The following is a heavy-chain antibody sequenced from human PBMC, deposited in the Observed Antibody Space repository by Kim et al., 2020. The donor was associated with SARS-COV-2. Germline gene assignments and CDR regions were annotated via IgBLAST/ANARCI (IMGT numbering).Heavy chain of an antibody. Sequence: RTTDYAAPWKGRFTISRDNAKNSLYLQMNSLRAEDTAVYYCASGPGFPRYWGQGTLVTVSS. J-gene: IGHJ4*02. CDR2: RTT. V-gene: IGHV3-11*01. CDR3: ASGPGFPRY.